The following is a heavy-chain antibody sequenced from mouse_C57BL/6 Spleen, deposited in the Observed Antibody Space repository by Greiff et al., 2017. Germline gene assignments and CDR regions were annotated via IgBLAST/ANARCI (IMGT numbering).Heavy chain of an antibody. D-gene: IGHD1-1*01. V-gene: IGHV1-53*01. Sequence: QVQLKQPGTELVKPGASVKLSCKASGYTFTSYWMHWVKQRPGQGLEWIGNINPSNGGTNYNEKFKSKATLTVDKSSSTAYMQLSSLTSEDSAVYYCERTPFTTVVATDAMDYWGQGTSVTVSS. CDR2: INPSNGGT. CDR3: ERTPFTTVVATDAMDY. J-gene: IGHJ4*01. CDR1: GYTFTSYW.